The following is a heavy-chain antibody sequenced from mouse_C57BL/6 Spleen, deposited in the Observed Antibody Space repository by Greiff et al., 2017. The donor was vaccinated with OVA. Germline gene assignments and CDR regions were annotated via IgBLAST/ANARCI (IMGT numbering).Heavy chain of an antibody. CDR2: IDPSDSET. J-gene: IGHJ1*03. Sequence: VQLQQPGAELVRPGSSVKLSCKASGYTFTSYWMHWVKQRPIQGLEWIGNIDPSDSETHYNQKFKDKATLTVDKSSSTAYMQLSSLTSEDSAVYYCARSGGDYDAGYFDVWGTGTTVTVSS. CDR3: ARSGGDYDAGYFDV. V-gene: IGHV1-52*01. D-gene: IGHD2-4*01. CDR1: GYTFTSYW.